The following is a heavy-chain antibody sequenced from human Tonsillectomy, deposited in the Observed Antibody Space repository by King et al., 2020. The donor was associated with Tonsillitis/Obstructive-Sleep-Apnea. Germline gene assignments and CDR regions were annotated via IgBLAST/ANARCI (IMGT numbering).Heavy chain of an antibody. CDR3: VKVGGGDYSKGFDY. CDR2: ISSNGGST. Sequence: VQLVESGGGLVQPGGSLRLSCSASGFTFSSYAMQWVRQAPGKGLEYVSGISSNGGSTYYADSVKGRFTISRDNSKNTLYLQMSSLRAEDTAVYYCVKVGGGDYSKGFDYWGQGTLVTVSS. V-gene: IGHV3-64D*06. D-gene: IGHD4-17*01. J-gene: IGHJ4*02. CDR1: GFTFSSYA.